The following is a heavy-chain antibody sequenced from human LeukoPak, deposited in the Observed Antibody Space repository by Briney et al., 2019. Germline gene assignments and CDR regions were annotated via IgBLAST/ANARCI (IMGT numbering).Heavy chain of an antibody. Sequence: PGGSLRLSCAASGFTFRNYWMTWVRQAPGKGLEWVSTISGSDDGTYYADSVRGRFTISRDNSKNTLYLQMKALRDEDTATYYCAKRGPIYSSTPGNYFDYWGQGTLVTVSS. CDR3: AKRGPIYSSTPGNYFDY. D-gene: IGHD3-10*01. CDR1: GFTFRNYW. V-gene: IGHV3-23*01. J-gene: IGHJ4*02. CDR2: ISGSDDGT.